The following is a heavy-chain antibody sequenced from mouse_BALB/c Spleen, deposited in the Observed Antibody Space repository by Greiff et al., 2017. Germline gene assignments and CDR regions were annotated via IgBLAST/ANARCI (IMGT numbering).Heavy chain of an antibody. D-gene: IGHD1-1*01. CDR3: TRDHYGGSYGFAY. J-gene: IGHJ3*01. CDR1: GFTFSSYT. Sequence: EVKLVESGGGLVKPGGSLKLSCAASGFTFSSYTMSWVRQTPEKRLEWVATISSGGSYTYYPDSVKGRFTISRDNAKNTLYLQMSSLKSEDTAMYYCTRDHYGGSYGFAYWGQGTLVTVSA. CDR2: ISSGGSYT. V-gene: IGHV5-6-4*01.